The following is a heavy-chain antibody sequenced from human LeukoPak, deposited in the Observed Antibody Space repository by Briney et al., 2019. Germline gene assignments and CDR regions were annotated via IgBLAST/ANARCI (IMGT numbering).Heavy chain of an antibody. CDR2: IIPIFGTA. CDR3: ARGRQVVAAT. V-gene: IGHV1-69*05. D-gene: IGHD2-15*01. CDR1: GGTFSSYA. J-gene: IGHJ5*02. Sequence: VASVKVSCKASGGTFSSYAISWVRQAPGQGLEWMGGIIPIFGTANYAQKFQGRVTITTDESTSTAYMELSSLRSEDTAVYYCARGRQVVAATWDQGTLVTASS.